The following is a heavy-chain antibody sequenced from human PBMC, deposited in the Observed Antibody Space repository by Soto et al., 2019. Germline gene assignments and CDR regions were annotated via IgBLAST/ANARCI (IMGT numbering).Heavy chain of an antibody. Sequence: PSETLAVSCAVYGGSFSGYYWSWIRQPPGKGLEWIGEINHSGSTNYNPSLKSRVTISVDTSKNQFSLKLSSVTAADTAVYYCARVVQKDGGLLSNYYYGMDVWGQGTTVTVSS. V-gene: IGHV4-34*01. D-gene: IGHD3-10*01. CDR3: ARVVQKDGGLLSNYYYGMDV. CDR1: GGSFSGYY. CDR2: INHSGST. J-gene: IGHJ6*02.